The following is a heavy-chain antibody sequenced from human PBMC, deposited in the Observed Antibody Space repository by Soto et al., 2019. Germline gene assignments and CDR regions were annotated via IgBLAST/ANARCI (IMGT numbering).Heavy chain of an antibody. V-gene: IGHV3-30*18. CDR1: GFTFSSYG. Sequence: XGSLGLSCAASGFTFSSYGMHGVRQAPGKGLEWVAVISYDGSNKYYADSVKGRFTISRDNSKNTLYLQMNSLRAEDTAVYYCAKDLRSYYYDSSGYSYYFDYWGQGTLVTVSS. CDR3: AKDLRSYYYDSSGYSYYFDY. D-gene: IGHD3-22*01. J-gene: IGHJ4*02. CDR2: ISYDGSNK.